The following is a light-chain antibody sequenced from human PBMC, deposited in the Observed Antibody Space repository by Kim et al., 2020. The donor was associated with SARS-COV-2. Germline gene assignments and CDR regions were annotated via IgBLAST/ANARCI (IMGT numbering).Light chain of an antibody. CDR2: GAS. CDR1: QRISSN. Sequence: SPGGGAATFSRAGQRISSNWSWCQQPHAQPPSLLIIGASTSVTGSAARCSGSGSGAEFTLTTSSLQSEDVAVYYCQQYHNWHPFTFGQGTKLEI. V-gene: IGKV3-15*01. J-gene: IGKJ2*01. CDR3: QQYHNWHPFT.